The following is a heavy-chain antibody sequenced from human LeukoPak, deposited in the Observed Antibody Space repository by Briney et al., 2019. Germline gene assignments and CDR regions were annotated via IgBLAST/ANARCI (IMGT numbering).Heavy chain of an antibody. CDR3: TRESPGVAARLDN. Sequence: KPSETLSLTCTVSGGSISPYYWTWIRQPAGKGLEWIGRIYSSGSTNYNPSLKSRATMSLDTSKNQFSLKLSSVTAADTAVYYCTRESPGVAARLDNWGQGTLVTVSS. CDR1: GGSISPYY. D-gene: IGHD3-10*01. CDR2: IYSSGST. V-gene: IGHV4-4*07. J-gene: IGHJ4*02.